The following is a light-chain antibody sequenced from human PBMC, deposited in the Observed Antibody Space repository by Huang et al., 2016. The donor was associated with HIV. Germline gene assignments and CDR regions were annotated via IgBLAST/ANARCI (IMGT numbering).Light chain of an antibody. CDR1: QGVSNN. J-gene: IGKJ1*01. V-gene: IGKV3D-15*01. CDR3: QHYNNWPPWT. Sequence: EIVMTQSSATLSVSPGERATLSCRASQGVSNNIAWYQQKPGQTPRPLIHGASTRATGIAAKFSGRGSGTDFTLTITSLQPEDSAVYYCQHYNNWPPWTFGPGTQVEI. CDR2: GAS.